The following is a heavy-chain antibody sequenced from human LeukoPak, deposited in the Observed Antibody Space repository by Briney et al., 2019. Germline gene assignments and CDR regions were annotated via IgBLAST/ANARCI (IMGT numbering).Heavy chain of an antibody. CDR3: AKDIGDGKGYMDV. J-gene: IGHJ6*03. D-gene: IGHD4-17*01. CDR2: ISSSSSYI. Sequence: GGSLRLSCAASGFTFSSYSMNWVRQAPGKGLEWVSSISSSSSYIYYADSVKGRLTISRDNAKNSLYLQMNSLRTEDTALYYCAKDIGDGKGYMDVWGKGTTVTVSS. CDR1: GFTFSSYS. V-gene: IGHV3-21*04.